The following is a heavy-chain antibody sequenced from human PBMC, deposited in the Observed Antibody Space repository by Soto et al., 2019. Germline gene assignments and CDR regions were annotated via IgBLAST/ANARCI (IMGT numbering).Heavy chain of an antibody. CDR3: ARDTMVRGVNNWFDP. V-gene: IGHV1-18*01. Sequence: ASVKVSCKASGYTFTSYGISWVRQAPGQGLEWMGWISAYNGNTNYAQKLQGRVTMTTDTSTSTAYMELRSLRSDDTAVYYCARDTMVRGVNNWFDPWGQGTLVTVSS. D-gene: IGHD3-10*01. J-gene: IGHJ5*02. CDR1: GYTFTSYG. CDR2: ISAYNGNT.